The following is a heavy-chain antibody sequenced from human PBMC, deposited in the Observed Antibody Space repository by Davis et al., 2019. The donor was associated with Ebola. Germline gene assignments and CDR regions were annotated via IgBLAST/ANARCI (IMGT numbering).Heavy chain of an antibody. V-gene: IGHV3-53*04. Sequence: PGGSLRLSCAASGFSVNTNYVSWVRQAPGKGLEWISVIYSGGGTYYADSVKGRFTISRHHSNNTLYLQMNSLRPEDTAIYYCARVDSTRDNGNWFDPWGQGTLVTVSS. CDR1: GFSVNTNY. J-gene: IGHJ5*02. CDR3: ARVDSTRDNGNWFDP. D-gene: IGHD6-13*01. CDR2: IYSGGGT.